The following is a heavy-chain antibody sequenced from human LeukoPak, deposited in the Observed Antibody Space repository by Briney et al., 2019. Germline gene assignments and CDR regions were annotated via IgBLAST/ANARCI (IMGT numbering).Heavy chain of an antibody. J-gene: IGHJ5*02. CDR1: GGSISSYY. CDR2: VYYSGST. V-gene: IGHV4-59*13. D-gene: IGHD3-22*01. Sequence: PSGTLSLTCTVSGGSISSYYWSWIRQPPGKGLEWIGYVYYSGSTTYNPSLKSRVTISVDTSKNQFSLKLSSVTAADTAVYYCARAPYTSGFYFFDPWGQGTLVTVSS. CDR3: ARAPYTSGFYFFDP.